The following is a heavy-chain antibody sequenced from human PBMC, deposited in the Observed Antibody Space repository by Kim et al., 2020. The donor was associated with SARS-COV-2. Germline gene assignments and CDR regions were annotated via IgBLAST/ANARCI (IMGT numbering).Heavy chain of an antibody. J-gene: IGHJ4*02. Sequence: GESLKISCKGSGYSFTSYWIGWVRQMPGKGLEWMGIIYPGDSDTRYSPSFQGQVTISADKSISTAYLQWSSLKASDTAMYYCARRILYSSSWYDYFDYWGQGTLVTVSS. V-gene: IGHV5-51*01. CDR2: IYPGDSDT. D-gene: IGHD6-13*01. CDR3: ARRILYSSSWYDYFDY. CDR1: GYSFTSYW.